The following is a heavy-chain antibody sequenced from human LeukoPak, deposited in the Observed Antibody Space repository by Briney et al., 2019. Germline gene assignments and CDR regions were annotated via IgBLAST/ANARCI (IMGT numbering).Heavy chain of an antibody. CDR2: IYYSGST. Sequence: SETLSLTCTVSGGSISSYYWSWIRQPPGKGREWIGYIYYSGSTNYNPSLKSRVTISVDTSKNQFSLKLSSVTAADTAVYYCARPSYGSGKSDAFDIWGQGTMVTVSS. CDR1: GGSISSYY. J-gene: IGHJ3*02. D-gene: IGHD3-10*01. CDR3: ARPSYGSGKSDAFDI. V-gene: IGHV4-59*08.